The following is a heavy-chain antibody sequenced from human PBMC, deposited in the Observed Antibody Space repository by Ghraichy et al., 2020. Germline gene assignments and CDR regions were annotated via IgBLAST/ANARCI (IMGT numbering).Heavy chain of an antibody. Sequence: LTCGASGFLFSNYGMHWVRQAPGKGLEWVTFISYDGSNDYYADSVKGRFTVSRDRSINTLYLQMNRLRPEDTAAYYCVKGLQYHFGSWGQGTMVIVSS. CDR2: ISYDGSND. D-gene: IGHD4-11*01. CDR1: GFLFSNYG. J-gene: IGHJ4*02. CDR3: VKGLQYHFGS. V-gene: IGHV3-30*18.